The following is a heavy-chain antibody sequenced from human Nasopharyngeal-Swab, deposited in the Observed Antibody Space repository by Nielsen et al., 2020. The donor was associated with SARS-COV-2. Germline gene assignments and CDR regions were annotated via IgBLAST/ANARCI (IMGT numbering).Heavy chain of an antibody. J-gene: IGHJ6*02. CDR1: GYTFTSYY. CDR3: ARLTQKYYDFWSGYPPEYYYYYAMDV. V-gene: IGHV1-46*01. Sequence: ASVKVSCKASGYTFTSYYMHWVRQAPGQGLEWMGLINPSGGSTSYAQKFQGRVTMTRDTSTSTVYMELSSLRSEDTAVYYCARLTQKYYDFWSGYPPEYYYYYAMDVWGQETTVTVSS. CDR2: INPSGGST. D-gene: IGHD3-3*01.